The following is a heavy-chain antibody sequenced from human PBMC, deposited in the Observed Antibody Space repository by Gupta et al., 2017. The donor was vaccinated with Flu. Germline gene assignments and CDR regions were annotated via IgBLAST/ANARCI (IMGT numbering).Heavy chain of an antibody. CDR3: ARGRYYYDSSGLGSYYYYGMDV. CDR2: SIPIFCTA. V-gene: IGHV1-69*06. J-gene: IGHJ6*02. Sequence: RQAPVQGLAWMGASIPIFCTANYAQKSQSRVTITADKSTSTAYMELSSLRSEDTAVYYCARGRYYYDSSGLGSYYYYGMDVWGQGTTVTVSS. D-gene: IGHD3-22*01.